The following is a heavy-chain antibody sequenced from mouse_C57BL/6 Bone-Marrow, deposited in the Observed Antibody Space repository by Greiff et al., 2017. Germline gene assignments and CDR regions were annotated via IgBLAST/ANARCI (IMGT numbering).Heavy chain of an antibody. CDR1: GFTFSSYG. Sequence: EVQLQQSGGDLVKPGGSLKLSCAASGFTFSSYGMSWVRQTPDKRLEWVATISSGGSYTYYPDSVKGRFTISRDNAKNTLYLQMSSLKSEDTAMYYCARRVYYDYDGFAYWGQGTLVTVSA. CDR2: ISSGGSYT. D-gene: IGHD2-4*01. CDR3: ARRVYYDYDGFAY. V-gene: IGHV5-6*01. J-gene: IGHJ3*01.